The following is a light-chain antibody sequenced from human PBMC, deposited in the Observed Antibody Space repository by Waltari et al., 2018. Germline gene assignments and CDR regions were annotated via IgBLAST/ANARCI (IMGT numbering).Light chain of an antibody. Sequence: QSALTQPPSASGSPGQSVTISCTGTSSDVGSYTYVSWYQQHPGKAPKLMIYEVSKRPSGVPDRFSGSKSGNTASLTVSGLQAEDEADYYYSSYAGRNNIVLFGGGTKLTVL. CDR1: SSDVGSYTY. J-gene: IGLJ2*01. CDR2: EVS. V-gene: IGLV2-8*01. CDR3: SSYAGRNNIVL.